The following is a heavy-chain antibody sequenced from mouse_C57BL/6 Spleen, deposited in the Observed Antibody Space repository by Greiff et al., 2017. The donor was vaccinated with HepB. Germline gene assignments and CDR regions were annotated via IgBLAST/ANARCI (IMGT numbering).Heavy chain of an antibody. Sequence: EVQLVESGGGLVQPGGSLKLSCAASGFTFSDYGMAWVRQAPRKGPEWVAFISNLAYSIYYADTVTGRFTISRENAKNTLYLEMSSLRSEDTAMYYCARQGSSYSWYFDVWGTGTTVTVSS. J-gene: IGHJ1*03. V-gene: IGHV5-15*01. CDR2: ISNLAYSI. CDR3: ARQGSSYSWYFDV. D-gene: IGHD1-1*01. CDR1: GFTFSDYG.